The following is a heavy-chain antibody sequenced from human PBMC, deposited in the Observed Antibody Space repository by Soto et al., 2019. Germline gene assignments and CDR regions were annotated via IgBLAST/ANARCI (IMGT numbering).Heavy chain of an antibody. Sequence: QVQLVQSGAEVKKPGASVKVSCKASGYTFTSYDINWVRQATGQGLEWMGWMNPNSGNTGYAQKFQSRVTRNTKTSVSTAYMELSSLGSEGTSVYYCARVFNWTYPEGYWGQGTLVTVAS. J-gene: IGHJ4*02. CDR3: ARVFNWTYPEGY. CDR1: GYTFTSYD. V-gene: IGHV1-8*01. D-gene: IGHD1-7*01. CDR2: MNPNSGNT.